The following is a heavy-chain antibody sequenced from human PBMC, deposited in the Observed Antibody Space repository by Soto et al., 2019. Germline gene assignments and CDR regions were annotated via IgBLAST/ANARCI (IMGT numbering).Heavy chain of an antibody. CDR3: AGGGAGSGPFTWELPDH. V-gene: IGHV1-45*02. Sequence: QMQLVQSGAEVQKTGSSVTVSCKALGNTFTYRYLHWVRQAPGQALEWMGWITPFSGDVHYAQKFQGRVTITRDRSINTAYMQMSSLRSEDTAMYFCAGGGAGSGPFTWELPDHWGQGTLVTVSS. CDR2: ITPFSGDV. D-gene: IGHD1-26*01. CDR1: GNTFTYRY. J-gene: IGHJ4*02.